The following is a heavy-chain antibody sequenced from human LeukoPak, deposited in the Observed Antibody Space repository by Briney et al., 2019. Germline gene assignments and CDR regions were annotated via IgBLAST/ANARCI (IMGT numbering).Heavy chain of an antibody. CDR3: ARGLRSGDYVWGSYRPLGDSWFDP. CDR2: MNPNSGNT. CDR1: GYTFTSYD. V-gene: IGHV1-8*03. D-gene: IGHD3-16*02. J-gene: IGHJ5*02. Sequence: ASVKVSCKASGYTFTSYDINWVRQATGQGLEWMGWMNPNSGNTGYAQKFQGRVTITRNTSISTAYMELSSLRSEDTAVYYCARGLRSGDYVWGSYRPLGDSWFDPWGQGTLVTVSS.